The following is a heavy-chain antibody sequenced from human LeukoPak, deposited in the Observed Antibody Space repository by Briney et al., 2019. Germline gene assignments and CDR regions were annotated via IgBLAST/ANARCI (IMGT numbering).Heavy chain of an antibody. CDR1: GFMFSKSW. D-gene: IGHD6-6*01. CDR3: ARVSLVSLGDAFDI. J-gene: IGHJ3*02. CDR2: INSDGSST. V-gene: IGHV3-74*01. Sequence: GGSLRLSCAASGFMFSKSWMHWVRQAPGKGLVWVSRINSDGSSTSYADSVKGRFTISRDNAKNTLYLQMNSLRAEDTAVYYCARVSLVSLGDAFDIWGQGTMVTVSS.